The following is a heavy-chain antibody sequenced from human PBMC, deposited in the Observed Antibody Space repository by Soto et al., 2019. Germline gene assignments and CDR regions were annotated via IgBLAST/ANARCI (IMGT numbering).Heavy chain of an antibody. CDR3: AKDKSRFSGTTGDY. V-gene: IGHV3-30*18. CDR1: GFTFSSYG. Sequence: PGGSLRLSCAASGFTFSSYGMHWVRQAPGKGLEWVAVISYDGSNKYYADSVKGRFTISRDNSKNTLYLQMNSLRAEDTAVYYCAKDKSRFSGTTGDYWGQGTLVTVSS. D-gene: IGHD1-1*01. CDR2: ISYDGSNK. J-gene: IGHJ4*02.